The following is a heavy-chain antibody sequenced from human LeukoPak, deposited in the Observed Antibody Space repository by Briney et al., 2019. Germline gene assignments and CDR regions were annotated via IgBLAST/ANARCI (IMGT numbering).Heavy chain of an antibody. CDR1: GGSIWSHY. D-gene: IGHD3-22*01. CDR3: ARSKDSSSYPELFDA. Sequence: PSETLFLTCTVSGGSIWSHYGSWIRQPPGKELEWIGYFYYSGNPNYNLSRKSRDTISVDKSKNQFSLKLRSVTAADTAVYYCARSKDSSSYPELFDAWGQGTLVTVSS. J-gene: IGHJ4*02. CDR2: FYYSGNP. V-gene: IGHV4-59*11.